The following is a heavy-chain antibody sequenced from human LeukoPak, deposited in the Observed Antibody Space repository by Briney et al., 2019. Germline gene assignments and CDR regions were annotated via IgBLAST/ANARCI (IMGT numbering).Heavy chain of an antibody. V-gene: IGHV1-46*01. CDR2: INPSGGST. Sequence: ASVKVSCKASGYTFTSYYMHWVRQAPGQGLEWMGIINPSGGSTSYAQKFQGRVTMTRDMSTSTVYMELSSLRSEDTAVYYCARGGAGYYDFWSGPYYYMDVWGKGTTVTVSS. J-gene: IGHJ6*03. D-gene: IGHD3-3*01. CDR1: GYTFTSYY. CDR3: ARGGAGYYDFWSGPYYYMDV.